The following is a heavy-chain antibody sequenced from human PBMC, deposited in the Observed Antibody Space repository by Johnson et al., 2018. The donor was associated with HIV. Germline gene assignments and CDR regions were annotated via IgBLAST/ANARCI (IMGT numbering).Heavy chain of an antibody. J-gene: IGHJ3*02. D-gene: IGHD6-19*01. CDR3: AKAYSSGWTLGFHAFDI. CDR2: IDIDGDT. CDR1: GFTLNNYD. V-gene: IGHV3-13*01. Sequence: VQLVESGGGLVQPGGSLRLSCAASGFTLNNYDMHWVRQDIGKGLEWVSEIDIDGDTYYADSVKGRFTISRDNSKNTLYLQMNSLRAEDTAVYYCAKAYSSGWTLGFHAFDIWGQGTMVTVSS.